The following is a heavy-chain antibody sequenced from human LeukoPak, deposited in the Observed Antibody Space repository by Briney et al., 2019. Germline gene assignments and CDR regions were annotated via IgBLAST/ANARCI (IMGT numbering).Heavy chain of an antibody. V-gene: IGHV3-30*02. D-gene: IGHD5-18*01. CDR3: ASLDTAHPSGVY. CDR1: GFTFSSYG. J-gene: IGHJ4*02. CDR2: IRYDGSDK. Sequence: GGSLRLSCAASGFTFSSYGMHWVRQAPGKGLEWVAFIRYDGSDKYYADSVKGRFTISRDNAKKSLYLQMDSLRDEDTAVYYCASLDTAHPSGVYWGQGTLVTVSS.